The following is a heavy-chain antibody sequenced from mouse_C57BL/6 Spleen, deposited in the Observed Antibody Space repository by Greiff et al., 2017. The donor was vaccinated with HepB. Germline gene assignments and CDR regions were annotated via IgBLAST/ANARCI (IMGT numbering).Heavy chain of an antibody. D-gene: IGHD2-3*01. V-gene: IGHV10-1*01. J-gene: IGHJ4*01. CDR3: VRDGYLYYYAMDY. CDR1: GFSFNTYA. Sequence: EVQGVESGGGLVQPKGSLKLSCAASGFSFNTYAMNWVRQAPGKGLEWVARIRSKSNNYATYYADSVKDRFTISRDDSESMLYLQMNNLKTEDTAMYYCVRDGYLYYYAMDYWGQGTSVTVSS. CDR2: IRSKSNNYAT.